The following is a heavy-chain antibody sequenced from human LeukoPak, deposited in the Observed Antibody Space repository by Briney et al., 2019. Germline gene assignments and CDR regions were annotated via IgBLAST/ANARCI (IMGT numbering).Heavy chain of an antibody. D-gene: IGHD1-26*01. V-gene: IGHV4-34*01. CDR2: INHSGST. CDR1: GGSFSGYY. J-gene: IGHJ4*02. CDR3: TRAPGVVGAIDY. Sequence: SETLSLTCAVYGGSFSGYYWSWIRQPPGKGLEWIGEINHSGSTNYNPSLKSRVTISVDTSKNQFSLKLSSVTAADTAVYYCTRAPGVVGAIDYWGQGTLVTVSS.